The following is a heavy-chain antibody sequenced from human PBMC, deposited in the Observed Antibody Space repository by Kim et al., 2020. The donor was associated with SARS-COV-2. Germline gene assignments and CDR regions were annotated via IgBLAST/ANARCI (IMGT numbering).Heavy chain of an antibody. D-gene: IGHD1-1*01. CDR2: IYSDDTT. Sequence: GGSLRLSCAASGFIVSGNFMIWVRQAPGKGLEWVSGIYSDDTTYYADSVKDRVTISGYDSKNLLFLQMNSATAEVTVLFYCVGLTTGEAFAFWGQGTMVT. J-gene: IGHJ3*01. V-gene: IGHV3-66*01. CDR1: GFIVSGNF. CDR3: VGLTTGEAFAF.